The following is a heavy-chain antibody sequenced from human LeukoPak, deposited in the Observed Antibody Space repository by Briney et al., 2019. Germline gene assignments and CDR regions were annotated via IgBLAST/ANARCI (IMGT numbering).Heavy chain of an antibody. D-gene: IGHD3-3*01. V-gene: IGHV3-74*01. CDR1: GLTFSSHW. CDR2: ITNDGSST. CDR3: ARSGFWSGYYHFDY. Sequence: GGSLRLSCAASGLTFSSHWMHWVRQAPGKGLVWVSRITNDGSSTTYADSVKGRFTISRDNAKNMLYLQVNSLRAEDTAVYYCARSGFWSGYYHFDYWGQGTLVTVSS. J-gene: IGHJ4*02.